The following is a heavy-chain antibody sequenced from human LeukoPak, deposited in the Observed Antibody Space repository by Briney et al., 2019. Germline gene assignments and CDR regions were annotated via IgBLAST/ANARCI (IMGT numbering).Heavy chain of an antibody. J-gene: IGHJ6*02. CDR1: GGSINTGGSY. D-gene: IGHD2-21*01. Sequence: SQTLSLTCTVSGGSINTGGSYWAWIRQHPGKGLEWIGHIYYSGTTYYNPSLLSRISISVDTSKNQFSLRLNSVTAADTAVYYCAGDQGDTTRFYSGLDVWGQGTTVTVSS. V-gene: IGHV4-31*03. CDR3: AGDQGDTTRFYSGLDV. CDR2: IYYSGTT.